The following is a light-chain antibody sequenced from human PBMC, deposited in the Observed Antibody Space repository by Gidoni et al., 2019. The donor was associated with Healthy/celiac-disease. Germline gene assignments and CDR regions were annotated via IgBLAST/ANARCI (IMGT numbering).Light chain of an antibody. V-gene: IGKV1-16*02. CDR3: QQYNSYPLT. Sequence: DIQMTQSPPSLSASVGDRVTITCRASQGISTYLAWFQQKTGKAPKSLIYAAYSLQSGVPSKFSGSGSGTDLTLTISSLQPEDVATYYCQQYNSYPLTFGQGTRLEIK. J-gene: IGKJ5*01. CDR1: QGISTY. CDR2: AAY.